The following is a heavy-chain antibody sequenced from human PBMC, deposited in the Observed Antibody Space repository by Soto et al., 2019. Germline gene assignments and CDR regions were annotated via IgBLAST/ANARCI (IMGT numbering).Heavy chain of an antibody. CDR2: IYYSGST. CDR3: ARAATYDILTGYYRDY. Sequence: QVQLQESGPGLVKPSETLSLTCTVSGGSISSYYWSWIRQPPGKGLEWIGYIYYSGSTNYNPSLKSRVTISVDTSKNQFSLKLSSVTAADTAVYYCARAATYDILTGYYRDYWGQGTLVTVSS. D-gene: IGHD3-9*01. J-gene: IGHJ4*02. V-gene: IGHV4-59*01. CDR1: GGSISSYY.